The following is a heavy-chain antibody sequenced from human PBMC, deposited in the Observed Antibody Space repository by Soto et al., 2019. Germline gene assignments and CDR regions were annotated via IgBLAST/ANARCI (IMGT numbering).Heavy chain of an antibody. Sequence: GGSLRLSCAASGFSFIDHHMNWVRQAPGKGLEWVGRARNKGNSYTIEYAAALRARFTISRDDSKNSLYLQMSSLRTDDTAVYYCVGESYYRLDYWGQGALVTVSS. CDR3: VGESYYRLDY. J-gene: IGHJ4*02. CDR1: GFSFIDHH. V-gene: IGHV3-72*01. D-gene: IGHD3-16*01. CDR2: ARNKGNSYTI.